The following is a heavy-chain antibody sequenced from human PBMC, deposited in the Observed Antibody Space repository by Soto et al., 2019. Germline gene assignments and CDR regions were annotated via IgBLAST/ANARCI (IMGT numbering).Heavy chain of an antibody. CDR1: GGTFSSYT. CDR2: IIPILGIA. CDR3: ARVNGGIAAAES. Sequence: SVKVSCKASGGTFSSYTISWVRQAPGQGLEWMGRIIPILGIANYAQKFQGRVTITADKSTSTAYMELSSLRSEDTAVYYRARVNGGIAAAESWGQGTLVTVSS. V-gene: IGHV1-69*02. J-gene: IGHJ5*02. D-gene: IGHD6-13*01.